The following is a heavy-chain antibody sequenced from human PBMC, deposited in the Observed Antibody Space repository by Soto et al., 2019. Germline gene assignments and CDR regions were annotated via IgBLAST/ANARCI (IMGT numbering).Heavy chain of an antibody. J-gene: IGHJ5*02. V-gene: IGHV1-69*13. Sequence: GASVKVSCKASGGTFSSYAISWVRQAPGQGLEWMGGIIPIFGTANYAQKFQGRVTITADESTSTAYMELSSLRSEDTAVYYCARVPRTLNLLRPHWFDPWGQGTLVTVSS. CDR2: IIPIFGTA. CDR1: GGTFSSYA. CDR3: ARVPRTLNLLRPHWFDP. D-gene: IGHD6-25*01.